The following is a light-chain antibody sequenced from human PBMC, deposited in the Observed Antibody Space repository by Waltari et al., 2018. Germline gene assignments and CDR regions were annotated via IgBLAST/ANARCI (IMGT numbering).Light chain of an antibody. J-gene: IGKJ5*01. CDR2: WAS. CDR1: RSVLYNSNNKNY. V-gene: IGKV4-1*01. CDR3: QQYYSSPIS. Sequence: EIVMTQSPDSLAVSLGERAAINCKSSRSVLYNSNNKNYLAWYQQKPRQPPKRLINWASSRESGVPDRFSGSGTGTDFTLTISSLLAEDVAVYYCQQYYSSPISFGQGTRLEIK.